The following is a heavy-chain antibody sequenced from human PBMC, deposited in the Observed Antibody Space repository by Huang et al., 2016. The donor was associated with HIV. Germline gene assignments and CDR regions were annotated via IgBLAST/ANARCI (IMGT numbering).Heavy chain of an antibody. D-gene: IGHD3-10*01. Sequence: QLQLQESGPGLVRPSETLSLICTVSGGSITDSNYYWGWIRQPPGKGLEWIGSIYYSGETEYNTSLKSRVTMSVDTSKNRFSLDIRSVAVADTAIYYCARHFGSWSGYFDSWGQGTLVPVSS. CDR1: GGSITDSNYY. CDR2: IYYSGET. CDR3: ARHFGSWSGYFDS. V-gene: IGHV4-39*01. J-gene: IGHJ4*02.